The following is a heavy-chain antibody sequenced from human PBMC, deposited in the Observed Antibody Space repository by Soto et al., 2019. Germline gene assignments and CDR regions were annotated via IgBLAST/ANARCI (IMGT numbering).Heavy chain of an antibody. V-gene: IGHV1-46*03. Sequence: GASVKLSCNASGYTFTSYYMHLVRQAPGQGFEWMGIINPSGGSTSYAQKFQGRVTMTRDTSTSTVYMELSSLRSEDTAVYYCARETKGMVRGVNDAFDIWGQGTMVTVSS. CDR3: ARETKGMVRGVNDAFDI. CDR2: INPSGGST. J-gene: IGHJ3*02. CDR1: GYTFTSYY. D-gene: IGHD3-10*01.